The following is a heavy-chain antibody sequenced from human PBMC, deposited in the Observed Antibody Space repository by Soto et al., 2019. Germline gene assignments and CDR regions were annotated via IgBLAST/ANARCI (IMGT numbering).Heavy chain of an antibody. Sequence: SETLSLTCTVSGGSISSYYWSWIRQPAGKGLEWIGRIYTSGSTNYNPSLKSRVTMSVATSKNQFSLKLSSVTAADTAVYYCARDGGGGATTFFFDAFDIWGQGTMVTVSS. D-gene: IGHD1-26*01. V-gene: IGHV4-4*07. CDR1: GGSISSYY. J-gene: IGHJ3*02. CDR3: ARDGGGGATTFFFDAFDI. CDR2: IYTSGST.